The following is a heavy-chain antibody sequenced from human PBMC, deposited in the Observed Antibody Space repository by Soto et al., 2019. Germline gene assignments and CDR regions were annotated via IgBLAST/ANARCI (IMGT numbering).Heavy chain of an antibody. Sequence: PGASLRLSCAASGFTVSGSAVHWVRQASGKGLEWVGRIRSKTNSYATAYAASVKGRFTISRDDSKNTLYLQMNSLRAEDTAVYYCAKDPQYNWNYAAGAFDIWGQGTMVTVSS. CDR2: IRSKTNSYAT. V-gene: IGHV3-73*01. CDR3: AKDPQYNWNYAAGAFDI. CDR1: GFTVSGSA. J-gene: IGHJ3*02. D-gene: IGHD1-7*01.